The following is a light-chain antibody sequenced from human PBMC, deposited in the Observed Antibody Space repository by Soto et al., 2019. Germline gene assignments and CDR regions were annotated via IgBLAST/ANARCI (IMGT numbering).Light chain of an antibody. J-gene: IGLJ1*01. CDR3: SSFTGTSPYV. CDR1: SRDVGGYKY. CDR2: EVS. V-gene: IGLV2-14*01. Sequence: QSALTQPASVSGSPGQSITISCTGTSRDVGGYKYVSWYQQHPGKAPKLMIYEVSHRPSGVSNRFSGSKSGNTASLTISGLQAEDEADYYCSSFTGTSPYVFGTGTKVTVL.